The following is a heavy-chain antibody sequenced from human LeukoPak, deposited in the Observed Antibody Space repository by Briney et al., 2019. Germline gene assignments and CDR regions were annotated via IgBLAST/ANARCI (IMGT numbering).Heavy chain of an antibody. CDR2: ISYDGSNK. D-gene: IGHD2-21*01. J-gene: IGHJ3*02. CDR3: ARVRRGGDSENDAFDI. Sequence: GRSLRLSCAASGFTFSSYAMHWVRQAPGKGLEWVAVISYDGSNKYYADSVKGRFTISRDNSKNTLYLQMNSLRAEDTAVYYCARVRRGGDSENDAFDIWGQGTMVTVSS. V-gene: IGHV3-30-3*01. CDR1: GFTFSSYA.